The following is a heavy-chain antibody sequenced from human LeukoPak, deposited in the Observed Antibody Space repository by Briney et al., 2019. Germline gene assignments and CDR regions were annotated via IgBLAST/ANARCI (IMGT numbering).Heavy chain of an antibody. V-gene: IGHV1-18*01. D-gene: IGHD3-22*01. CDR2: VSTNDGNT. Sequence: GASVNVSCKASGYTFTNYHIAWVRQAPGQGLEWMGWVSTNDGNTVYAQRLQGRVTMTTDTSTSVAYMELRSLTSDDTAVYYCTRAPPGMTMKTDYWGQGALVTVSS. CDR1: GYTFTNYH. J-gene: IGHJ4*02. CDR3: TRAPPGMTMKTDY.